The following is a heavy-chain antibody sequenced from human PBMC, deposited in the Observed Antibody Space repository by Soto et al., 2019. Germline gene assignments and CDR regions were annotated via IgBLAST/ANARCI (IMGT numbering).Heavy chain of an antibody. CDR1: GGTFGNSA. CDR3: PRDTNRLPFGGNYSSGMDV. Sequence: QVQLVQSGAEVKKPGSSVTVSCKASGGTFGNSAISWVRQAPGQGLEWMGGIIPIFPTPDYAQKFQGRVTIPPDESPSTAYTELASLGSEDTAVYYCPRDTNRLPFGGNYSSGMDVWCQGTTVTVSS. CDR2: IIPIFPTP. D-gene: IGHD1-1*01. V-gene: IGHV1-69*05. J-gene: IGHJ6*02.